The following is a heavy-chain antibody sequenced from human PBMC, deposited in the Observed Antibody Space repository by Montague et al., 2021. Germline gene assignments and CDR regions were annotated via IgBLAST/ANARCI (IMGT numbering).Heavy chain of an antibody. D-gene: IGHD3-10*01. CDR3: ARAFGEPPPPFYFYMDV. CDR1: GGSISSGGYY. Sequence: TQSLTCTVSGGSISSGGYYWSWIRQHPGKGLEWIGYIYYSGSTYYNPSLKSRVTMSIDTSENHFSLKLNSVTAADTAVYYCARAFGEPPPPFYFYMDVWGKGTTVSVSS. CDR2: IYYSGST. J-gene: IGHJ6*03. V-gene: IGHV4-31*03.